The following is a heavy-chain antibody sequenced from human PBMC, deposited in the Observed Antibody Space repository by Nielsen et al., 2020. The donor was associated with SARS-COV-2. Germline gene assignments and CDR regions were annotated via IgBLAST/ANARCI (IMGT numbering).Heavy chain of an antibody. CDR2: IYYSGST. Sequence: SETLSLTCTVSGGSISSYYWSWIRQPSGKGLEWIGYIYYSGSTNYNPSLKSRVTISVDTSKNQFSLKLSSVTAADTAVYYCARVAGNCSGGSCYDGWFDPWGQGTLVTVSS. V-gene: IGHV4-59*01. J-gene: IGHJ5*02. CDR3: ARVAGNCSGGSCYDGWFDP. CDR1: GGSISSYY. D-gene: IGHD2-15*01.